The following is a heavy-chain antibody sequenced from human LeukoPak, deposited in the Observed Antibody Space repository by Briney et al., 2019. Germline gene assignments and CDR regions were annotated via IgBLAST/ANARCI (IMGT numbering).Heavy chain of an antibody. Sequence: GGAPRPSCVASGVXSISYGIHWGRHAPRGRRERGAHILGVGGNKFYAGSVKGRFTISRGNAKNKLYLQMNRLRAEDTAVYYGARLGYSSGWYDFQIDAFDCWGEGTMVTVSS. V-gene: IGHV3-30*03. CDR1: GVXSISYG. D-gene: IGHD6-19*01. J-gene: IGHJ3*01. CDR3: ARLGYSSGWYDFQIDAFDC. CDR2: ILGVGGNK.